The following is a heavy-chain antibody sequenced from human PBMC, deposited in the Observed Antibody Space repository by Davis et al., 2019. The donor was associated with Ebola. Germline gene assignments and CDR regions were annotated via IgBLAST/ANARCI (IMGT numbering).Heavy chain of an antibody. CDR1: GFTFSSYG. J-gene: IGHJ3*02. CDR3: AKYRIAYCGGDCATNAFDI. D-gene: IGHD2-21*02. V-gene: IGHV3-30*02. CDR2: IWYDGSNK. Sequence: GGSLRLSCAASGFTFSSYGMHWVRQAPGKGLEWVAVIWYDGSNKYYADSVKGRFTISRDNSKNTLYLQMNSLRAEDTAVYYCAKYRIAYCGGDCATNAFDIWGQGTMVTVSS.